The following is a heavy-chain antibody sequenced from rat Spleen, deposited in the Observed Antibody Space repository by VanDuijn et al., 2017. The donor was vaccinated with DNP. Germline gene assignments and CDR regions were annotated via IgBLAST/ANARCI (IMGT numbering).Heavy chain of an antibody. Sequence: EVQLVESGGGLVQPGRSLKLSCAASGFTFSDYNMAWVRQAPKKGLEWVATIIYDGSSTYYGDSVKGRFTISRDNAKGTLYLQMNSLRSEDTATYYCARQGTVTAIPDYWGQGVMVTVSS. CDR1: GFTFSDYN. J-gene: IGHJ2*01. CDR3: ARQGTVTAIPDY. CDR2: IIYDGSST. D-gene: IGHD1-2*01. V-gene: IGHV5-22*01.